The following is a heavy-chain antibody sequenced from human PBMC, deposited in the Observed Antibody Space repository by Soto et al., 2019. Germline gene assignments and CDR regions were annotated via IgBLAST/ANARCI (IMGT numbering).Heavy chain of an antibody. Sequence: LSLTCTVSGGSISSSSYYWGWIRQPPGKGLEWIGSIYYSGSTYYNPSLKSRVTISVDTSKNQFSLKLSSVTAADTAVYYCARRDTAMVRGLDYWGQGTLVTVSS. CDR3: ARRDTAMVRGLDY. J-gene: IGHJ4*02. V-gene: IGHV4-39*01. CDR1: GGSISSSSYY. D-gene: IGHD5-18*01. CDR2: IYYSGST.